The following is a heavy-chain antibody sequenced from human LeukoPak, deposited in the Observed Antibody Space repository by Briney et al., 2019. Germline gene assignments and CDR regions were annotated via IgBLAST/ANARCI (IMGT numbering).Heavy chain of an antibody. V-gene: IGHV3-30*19. CDR3: ARDNLQQLVTGGDY. Sequence: GGSLRLSCIGSTFTFSDYGMHWVRQAPDKGLEWVAVISYDGSNKYYADSVKGRFTISRDNSKNTQYLQMNSLRAEDTAVYYCARDNLQQLVTGGDYWGQGTLVTVSS. D-gene: IGHD6-13*01. J-gene: IGHJ4*02. CDR1: TFTFSDYG. CDR2: ISYDGSNK.